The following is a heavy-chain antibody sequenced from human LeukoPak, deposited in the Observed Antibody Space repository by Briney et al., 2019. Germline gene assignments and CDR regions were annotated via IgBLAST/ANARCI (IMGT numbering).Heavy chain of an antibody. CDR3: VRRLASGDYHPLG. Sequence: PSETLSLTCTVSGGSISSTTCYWGWVRQPPGKGLEWIGSMYKNVITYYNPSHESRVTISVDMSKNQFSLKLNSVTAADTAVYYRVRRLASGDYHPLGWGQGTLVTVSS. V-gene: IGHV4-39*01. J-gene: IGHJ4*02. D-gene: IGHD1-26*01. CDR2: MYKNVIT. CDR1: GGSISSTTCY.